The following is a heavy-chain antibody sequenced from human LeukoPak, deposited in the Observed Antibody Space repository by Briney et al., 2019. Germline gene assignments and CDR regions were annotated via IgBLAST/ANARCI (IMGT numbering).Heavy chain of an antibody. Sequence: SQTLSLTCTVSGGSISSGSYYWSWIRQPAGKGLEWIGRIYTSGSTNYNPSLKSRVTISVDTSKNQFSLKLSSVTAADTAVYYCTTVKGSYVWDDYYYYMDVWGKGTTVTVSS. V-gene: IGHV4-61*02. CDR3: TTVKGSYVWDDYYYYMDV. CDR2: IYTSGST. D-gene: IGHD3-10*02. J-gene: IGHJ6*03. CDR1: GGSISSGSYY.